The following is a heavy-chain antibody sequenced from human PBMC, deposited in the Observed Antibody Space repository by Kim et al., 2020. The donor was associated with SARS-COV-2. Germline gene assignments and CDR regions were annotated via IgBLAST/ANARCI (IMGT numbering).Heavy chain of an antibody. Sequence: TKDSQKFRSIVTITRDTTASTAYMRLSSLRSEDTAVYYCARGSGWAFDYWGQGTLVTVAS. CDR2: T. D-gene: IGHD6-19*01. CDR3: ARGSGWAFDY. J-gene: IGHJ4*02. V-gene: IGHV1-3*01.